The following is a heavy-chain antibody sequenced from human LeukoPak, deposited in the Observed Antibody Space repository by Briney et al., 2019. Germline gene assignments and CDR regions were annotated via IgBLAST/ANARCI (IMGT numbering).Heavy chain of an antibody. CDR3: TKGRSEEMSTMSGSFAS. D-gene: IGHD5-24*01. V-gene: IGHV3-9*01. J-gene: IGHJ4*02. CDR2: INWTSDYI. Sequence: GGSLRLSCEASGFRFDDFGMYWVRQAPGKGLEWVAGINWTSDYIAYADSVKGRFTISRDNTKNVLYLQMNGLRAEDTAYYFCTKGRSEEMSTMSGSFASWGQGTLVTVST. CDR1: GFRFDDFG.